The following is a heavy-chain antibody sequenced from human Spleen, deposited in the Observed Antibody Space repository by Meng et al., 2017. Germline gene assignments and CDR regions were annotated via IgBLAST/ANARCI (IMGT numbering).Heavy chain of an antibody. Sequence: GSLRLSCTVSGGSISSSSYYWGWIRQPPGKGLEWIGSIYYSGSTYYNPSLKSRVTISVDTSKNQFSLKLSSVTAADTAVYYCARVPPLYCSGGSCYSNWFDPWGQGTLVTVSS. CDR3: ARVPPLYCSGGSCYSNWFDP. V-gene: IGHV4-39*07. D-gene: IGHD2-15*01. CDR1: GGSISSSSYY. J-gene: IGHJ5*02. CDR2: IYYSGST.